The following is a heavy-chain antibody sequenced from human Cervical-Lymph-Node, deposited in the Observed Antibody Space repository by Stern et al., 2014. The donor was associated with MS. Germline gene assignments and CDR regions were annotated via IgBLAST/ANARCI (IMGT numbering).Heavy chain of an antibody. D-gene: IGHD4-11*01. CDR3: AREYVLYSNYALYYYYYGMDV. J-gene: IGHJ6*02. Sequence: QVQLVQSGAEVKKPGASVKVSCKASGYTFTSYGISWVRQAPGQGLEWMGWIGAYNGNTNYAQKLQGRVTMTTDTSTSTAYMELRSLRSDDTAVYYCAREYVLYSNYALYYYYYGMDVWGQGTTVTVSS. CDR1: GYTFTSYG. V-gene: IGHV1-18*01. CDR2: IGAYNGNT.